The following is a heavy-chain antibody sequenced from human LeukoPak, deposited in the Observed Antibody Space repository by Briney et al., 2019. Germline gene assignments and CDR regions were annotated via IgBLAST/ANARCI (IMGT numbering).Heavy chain of an antibody. D-gene: IGHD3-22*01. J-gene: IGHJ4*02. CDR3: ARSDSSGRYYFDY. CDR1: GGTFSSYA. V-gene: IGHV1-69*05. CDR2: IIPIFGTA. Sequence: ASVKVSCKASGGTFSSYAISWVRQAPRQGLEWMGRIIPIFGTANYAQKFQGRVTITTDESTSTAYMELSSLRSEDTAVYYCARSDSSGRYYFDYWGQGTLVAVSS.